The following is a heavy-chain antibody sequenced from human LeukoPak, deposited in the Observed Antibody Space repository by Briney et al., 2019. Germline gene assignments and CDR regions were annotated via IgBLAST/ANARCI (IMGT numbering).Heavy chain of an antibody. CDR2: MNPNSGNT. V-gene: IGHV1-8*01. CDR1: GYTSTSYD. Sequence: ASVKVSCKASGYTSTSYDINWVRQATGQGLEWMGWMNPNSGNTGYAQKFQGRVTMTRNTSISTAYMELSSLRSEDTAVYYCARPDCSGGSCQGSYYYYYGMDVWGQGTTVTVSS. CDR3: ARPDCSGGSCQGSYYYYYGMDV. D-gene: IGHD2-15*01. J-gene: IGHJ6*02.